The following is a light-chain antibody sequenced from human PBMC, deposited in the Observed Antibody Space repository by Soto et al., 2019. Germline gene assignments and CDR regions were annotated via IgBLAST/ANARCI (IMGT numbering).Light chain of an antibody. Sequence: QSALTQPASVSGSPGQSITISCTGSTSDIGLYNHVSWYQHFPGKAPRLMIYEVSSRPSGVSSRFSGSKSGNTASLTISGLQAEDESHYYCSSSTARDTLLFGGGTKLTVL. CDR2: EVS. J-gene: IGLJ2*01. CDR3: SSSTARDTLL. V-gene: IGLV2-14*01. CDR1: TSDIGLYNH.